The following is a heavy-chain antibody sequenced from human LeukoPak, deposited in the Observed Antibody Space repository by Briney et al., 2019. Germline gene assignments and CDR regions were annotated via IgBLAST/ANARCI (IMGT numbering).Heavy chain of an antibody. D-gene: IGHD3-3*01. CDR2: IYSGGST. CDR1: GFTVSSNY. V-gene: IGHV3-53*01. CDR3: ATYDFWSGNFDY. J-gene: IGHJ4*02. Sequence: PGGSLRLSCAASGFTVSSNYMSWVRQAPGKGLEWVSVIYSGGSTYYADSVKGRFTISRGNSKNTLYLQMNSLRAEDTAVYYCATYDFWSGNFDYWGQGTLVTVSS.